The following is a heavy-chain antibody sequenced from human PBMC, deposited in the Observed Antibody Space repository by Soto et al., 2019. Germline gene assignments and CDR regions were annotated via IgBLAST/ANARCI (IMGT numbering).Heavy chain of an antibody. Sequence: EVQLVESGGGLVQPGRSLRLSCAASGFTFDDYAIPWVRQVPGKGLGGVPIISGNSGRIGYADSVKGRFTISRDNAKNSLYLQMNSLRAEDTALYYCAKDKWELSYYFDHWGQGTLVTVSS. D-gene: IGHD1-26*01. CDR3: AKDKWELSYYFDH. CDR2: ISGNSGRI. J-gene: IGHJ4*02. V-gene: IGHV3-9*01. CDR1: GFTFDDYA.